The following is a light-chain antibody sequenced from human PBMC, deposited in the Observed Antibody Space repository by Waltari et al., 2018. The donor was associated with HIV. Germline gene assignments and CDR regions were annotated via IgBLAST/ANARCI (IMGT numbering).Light chain of an antibody. CDR2: GVI. Sequence: QSALTQPPSASGSPGQSVTISCSGTSSDVGGYNYVSWYQRHPGKAPKLLMYGVIKRPSGVPDRFFGSKSGNTASLTVSGLQAEDEADYFCSSYAGDYNLVFGGGTKLTVL. V-gene: IGLV2-8*01. J-gene: IGLJ3*02. CDR1: SSDVGGYNY. CDR3: SSYAGDYNLV.